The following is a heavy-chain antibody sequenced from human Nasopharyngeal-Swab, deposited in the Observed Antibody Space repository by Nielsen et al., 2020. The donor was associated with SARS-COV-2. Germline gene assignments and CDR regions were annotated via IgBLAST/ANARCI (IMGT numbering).Heavy chain of an antibody. CDR2: INHTGNT. CDR3: ARGRRPIVVLPTTDPRSNFFDF. CDR1: GGSFNGYY. V-gene: IGHV4-34*01. D-gene: IGHD2-21*01. J-gene: IGHJ4*02. Sequence: ESLKISCAVSGGSFNGYYWSWIRQSPEKGPEWIGEINHTGNTNYMPSLESRLTLSVDTSNNQFSLNLRSVSAADTATYYCARGRRPIVVLPTTDPRSNFFDFWGQGILVTVSS.